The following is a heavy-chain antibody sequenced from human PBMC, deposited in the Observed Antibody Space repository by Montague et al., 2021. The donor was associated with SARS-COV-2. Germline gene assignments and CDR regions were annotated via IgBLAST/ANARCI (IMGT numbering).Heavy chain of an antibody. CDR1: GGSISSSSYY. CDR3: ARVPFSSSWYYLDY. V-gene: IGHV4-61*05. D-gene: IGHD6-13*01. J-gene: IGHJ4*02. Sequence: SETLSLTCTVSGGSISSSSYYWGWIRQPPGKGLEWIGHMHYSGSTKYNPSLESRVTMSIDTSESQFSLHLRSVSAADTGVYYCARVPFSSSWYYLDYWGQGTLVTVSS. CDR2: MHYSGST.